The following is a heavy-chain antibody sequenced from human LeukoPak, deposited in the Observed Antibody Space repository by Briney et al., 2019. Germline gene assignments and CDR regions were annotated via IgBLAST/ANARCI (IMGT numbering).Heavy chain of an antibody. V-gene: IGHV1-69*13. CDR2: IIPIFGTA. Sequence: GASVKVSCKASGGTFSSYAISWVRQAPGQGLEWMGGIIPIFGTANYAQKFQGRVTITADESTSTAYMELSSLRSEDTAVYYCARGHSSSSGVDYWGQGTLVTVSS. CDR3: ARGHSSSSGVDY. J-gene: IGHJ4*02. D-gene: IGHD6-6*01. CDR1: GGTFSSYA.